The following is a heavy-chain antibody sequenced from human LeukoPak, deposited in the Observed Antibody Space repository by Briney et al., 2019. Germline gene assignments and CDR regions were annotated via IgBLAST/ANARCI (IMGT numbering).Heavy chain of an antibody. CDR3: ARERYCSGGSCYSGALDT. CDR2: ISAYNGNT. Sequence: ASVKVSCKASGYTFTSYGISWVRQAPGQGLEWMGWISAYNGNTNYAQKLQGRVTMTTDTSTSRAYMELRSLRSDDTAVYYCARERYCSGGSCYSGALDTWGQGTMVTVSS. D-gene: IGHD2-15*01. V-gene: IGHV1-18*01. CDR1: GYTFTSYG. J-gene: IGHJ3*02.